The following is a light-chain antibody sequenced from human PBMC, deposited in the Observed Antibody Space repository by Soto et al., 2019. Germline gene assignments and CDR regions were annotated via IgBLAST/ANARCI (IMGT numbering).Light chain of an antibody. CDR3: ARWDGGLNAVV. J-gene: IGLJ2*01. V-gene: IGLV1-44*01. CDR2: RNN. CDR1: TSNIGRNT. Sequence: QSVLIQPPSASGTPGQRVSISCSGGTSNIGRNTVNWYQQFPGTAPKLLIYRNNQRPSGVPDRFSGSKSGTSASLAISGLQSEDEADYYCARWDGGLNAVVFGGGTKLTVL.